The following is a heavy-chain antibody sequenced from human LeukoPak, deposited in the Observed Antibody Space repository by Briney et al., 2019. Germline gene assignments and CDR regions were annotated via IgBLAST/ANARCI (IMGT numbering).Heavy chain of an antibody. V-gene: IGHV3-66*01. CDR1: EFTVSSNY. D-gene: IGHD3-10*01. CDR2: IYSGGST. Sequence: GGSLRLSCAASEFTVSSNYMSWVRQAPGKVLEWVSVIYSGGSTYYVDSVKGRFTISRDNSKNTLYLQMNSLRAEDTAVYYCARAHYGSGPKPYYFDYWGQGTLVTVSS. J-gene: IGHJ4*02. CDR3: ARAHYGSGPKPYYFDY.